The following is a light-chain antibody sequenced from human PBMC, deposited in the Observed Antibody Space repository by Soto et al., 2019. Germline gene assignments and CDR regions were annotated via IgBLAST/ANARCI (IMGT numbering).Light chain of an antibody. J-gene: IGLJ1*01. CDR3: AAWDDSLGGYV. Sequence: QSALTQPPSASETPGQRVTISCSGSSSNIGSNYVYWYQQLPGTAPKLLIYRNNLRPSGVPDRFSGSKSGTSASLAISGLRSEDEADYYCAAWDDSLGGYVFGTGNKLTVL. V-gene: IGLV1-47*01. CDR2: RNN. CDR1: SSNIGSNY.